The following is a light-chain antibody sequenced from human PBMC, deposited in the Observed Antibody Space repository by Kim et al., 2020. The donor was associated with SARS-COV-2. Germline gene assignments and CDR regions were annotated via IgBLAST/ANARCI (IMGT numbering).Light chain of an antibody. J-gene: IGLJ3*02. Sequence: GQRVTISCSGSNSNIGNYPVSWYQQVPGTAPKPLIYGNDERPSRVPDRFSGSKSGTSASLAISGLQSDDEADYYCAAWDDTLYGRVFGGGTQLTVL. CDR2: GND. V-gene: IGLV1-44*01. CDR3: AAWDDTLYGRV. CDR1: NSNIGNYP.